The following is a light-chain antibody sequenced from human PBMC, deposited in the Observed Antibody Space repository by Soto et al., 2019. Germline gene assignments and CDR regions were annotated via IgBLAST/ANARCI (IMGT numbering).Light chain of an antibody. Sequence: QSVLTQPPSVSAAPGQKVTISCSGSSSNIGNNYVSWYQQLPGTAPKLLIYDNNNRPSGIPDRSSGSKSGTSATLGITGLQTGDEADYYCGTWDSSLSAGVFGGGTKLTVL. V-gene: IGLV1-51*01. CDR1: SSNIGNNY. CDR3: GTWDSSLSAGV. J-gene: IGLJ3*02. CDR2: DNN.